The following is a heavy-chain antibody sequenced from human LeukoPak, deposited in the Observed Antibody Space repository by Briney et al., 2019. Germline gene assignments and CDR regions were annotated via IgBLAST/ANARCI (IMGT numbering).Heavy chain of an antibody. CDR2: IYYSGST. CDR1: GGSISSQY. CDR3: ARVYDSSGYHYGY. V-gene: IGHV4-59*11. Sequence: PSETLSLTCSVSGGSISSQYWSWIRQPPGKGLEWIGYIYYSGSTNYNPSLKSRVTISVDTSKNQFSLKLISVTAADTAVYYCARVYDSSGYHYGYWGQGTLVTVSS. J-gene: IGHJ4*02. D-gene: IGHD3-22*01.